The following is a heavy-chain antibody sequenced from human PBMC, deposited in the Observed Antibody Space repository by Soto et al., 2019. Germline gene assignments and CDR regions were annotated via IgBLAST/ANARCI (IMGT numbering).Heavy chain of an antibody. Sequence: QVQLVQSGAEVKKPGASVKVSCKASGYTFTNYYIHWVRQAPRQGLEWMGIINPSGGSTSYEQKSQGRVTMTSDTSTSTVYMERSSLRSEATAVYYCARGDGRGSSGFYYYYGMDVWGHGTTVTVSS. CDR1: GYTFTNYY. V-gene: IGHV1-46*01. D-gene: IGHD6-25*01. CDR2: INPSGGST. J-gene: IGHJ6*02. CDR3: ARGDGRGSSGFYYYYGMDV.